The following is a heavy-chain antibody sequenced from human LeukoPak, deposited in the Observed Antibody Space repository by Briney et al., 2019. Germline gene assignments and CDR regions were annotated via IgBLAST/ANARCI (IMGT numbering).Heavy chain of an antibody. CDR1: GFTFSNYG. J-gene: IGHJ4*02. CDR3: AKDHRAYCGGDCVDFDY. Sequence: PGGSLRLSCAASGFTFSNYGMHWVRQAPGKGLEWVSFISYDGSNKYYADSVKGRFTISRDNSKNTLYLQMNGLRAEDTAVYYCAKDHRAYCGGDCVDFDYWGQGTRVTVSS. V-gene: IGHV3-30*18. CDR2: ISYDGSNK. D-gene: IGHD2-21*02.